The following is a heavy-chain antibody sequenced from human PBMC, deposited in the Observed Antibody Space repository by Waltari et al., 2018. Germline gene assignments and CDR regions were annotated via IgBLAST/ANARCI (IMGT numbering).Heavy chain of an antibody. CDR1: GFTFRSYA. J-gene: IGHJ2*01. D-gene: IGHD5-12*01. V-gene: IGHV3-23*04. Sequence: EVQLVESGGGLVQPGGSLRLSCAASGFTFRSYAMSWVRQAPGGGVGWVSSIRGSDGRTNYADSAKGRFTISRDNVKNTLFLQMNSLRADDAAVYYCAKDLGGFSGSHWYFDLWGRGTLVTVSS. CDR2: IRGSDGRT. CDR3: AKDLGGFSGSHWYFDL.